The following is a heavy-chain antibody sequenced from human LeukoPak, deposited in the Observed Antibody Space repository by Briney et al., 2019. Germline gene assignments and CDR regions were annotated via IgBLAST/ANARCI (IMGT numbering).Heavy chain of an antibody. Sequence: ASVKVSCKASGYTFTGYYMHWVRQAPGQGLEWMGRINPNSGGTNYAQKFQGRVTMTGDTSISTAYMELSRLRSDDTAVYYCARDLYGGNSHYYYMDVWGKGTTVTVSS. V-gene: IGHV1-2*06. D-gene: IGHD4-23*01. CDR1: GYTFTGYY. J-gene: IGHJ6*03. CDR2: INPNSGGT. CDR3: ARDLYGGNSHYYYMDV.